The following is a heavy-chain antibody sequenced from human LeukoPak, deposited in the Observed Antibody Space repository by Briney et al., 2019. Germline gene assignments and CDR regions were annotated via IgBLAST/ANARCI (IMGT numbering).Heavy chain of an antibody. D-gene: IGHD3-3*01. CDR3: ARDSLYDFWSGYFPQGMDV. CDR1: GGSISSGSYY. Sequence: PSQTLSLTCTVSGGSISSGSYYWSWIRQPDGKGLEWIGRIYTSGSTNYNPSLKSRVTISVDTSKNQFSLKLSSVTAADTAVYYCARDSLYDFWSGYFPQGMDVWGQGTTVTVSS. J-gene: IGHJ6*02. V-gene: IGHV4-61*02. CDR2: IYTSGST.